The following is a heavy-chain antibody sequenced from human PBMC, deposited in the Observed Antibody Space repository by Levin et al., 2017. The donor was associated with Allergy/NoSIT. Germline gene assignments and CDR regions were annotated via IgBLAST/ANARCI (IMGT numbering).Heavy chain of an antibody. V-gene: IGHV3-7*01. Sequence: GGSLRLSCAASGFTFSSYWMSWVRQAPGKGLERVANIKQDGSEKYYVDSAKGRFTISRDNAKNSLYLQMNSLRAEETAVYYCARHYYGDVYYYYGIDVWGQGTTVTVSS. CDR3: ARHYYGDVYYYYGIDV. D-gene: IGHD4-17*01. J-gene: IGHJ6*02. CDR1: GFTFSSYW. CDR2: IKQDGSEK.